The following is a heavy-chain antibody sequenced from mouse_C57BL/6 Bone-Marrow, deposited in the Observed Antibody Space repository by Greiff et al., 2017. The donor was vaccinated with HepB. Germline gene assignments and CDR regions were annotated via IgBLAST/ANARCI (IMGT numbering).Heavy chain of an antibody. CDR1: GFNIKDYY. CDR2: IDPEDGET. D-gene: IGHD1-1*01. J-gene: IGHJ2*01. Sequence: VQLKESGAELVKPGASVKLSCTASGFNIKDYYMHWVKQRTEQGLEWIGRIDPEDGETKYAPKFQGKATITADTSSNTAYLQLSSLTSEDTAVYYCARDYGSSYNYFDYWGQGTTLTVSS. V-gene: IGHV14-2*01. CDR3: ARDYGSSYNYFDY.